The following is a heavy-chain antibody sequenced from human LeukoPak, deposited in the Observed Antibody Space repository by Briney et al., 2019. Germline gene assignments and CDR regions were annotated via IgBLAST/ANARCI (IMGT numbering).Heavy chain of an antibody. D-gene: IGHD3-16*01. Sequence: KTAETLSLPCTVSGRSISSGSYYWSWIRQPNGKGLEWIGRIYTGENTNYDPSLKSRVTISVDTSKNQFSLKLSSVTAADTGVYYCARGGWGSEPYFDYWGQGTLVTVSS. CDR2: IYTGENT. J-gene: IGHJ4*02. CDR3: ARGGWGSEPYFDY. CDR1: GRSISSGSYY. V-gene: IGHV4-61*02.